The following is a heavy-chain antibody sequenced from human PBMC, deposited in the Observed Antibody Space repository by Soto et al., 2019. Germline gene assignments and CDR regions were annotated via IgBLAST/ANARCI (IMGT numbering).Heavy chain of an antibody. V-gene: IGHV4-4*02. CDR3: ATHDNMTLANTYFDL. D-gene: IGHD1-1*01. CDR1: GDTISSNKW. Sequence: SETMSLTWSFSGDTISSNKWLSWVRKATGKGLEWIGEMHHSGSIHYNPSLNSRATIVIDKSRNQFSLQMISVTAADTALYVYATHDNMTLANTYFDLWGQGTLVTVSS. J-gene: IGHJ4*02. CDR2: MHHSGSI.